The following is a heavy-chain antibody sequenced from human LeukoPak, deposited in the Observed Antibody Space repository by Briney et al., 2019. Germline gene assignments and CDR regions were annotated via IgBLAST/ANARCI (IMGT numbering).Heavy chain of an antibody. CDR1: GDSISNAGYY. CDR2: IYHSGTS. CDR3: ARVEAAAVFDY. Sequence: SETLSLTCTVFGDSISNAGYYWGWIRQHPGRGLVWFVYIYHSGTSYYNPSLKSRVSISVDTSKNQFSLKLSSVTAADTAVYYCARVEAAAVFDYWGQGTLVTVSS. D-gene: IGHD6-13*01. V-gene: IGHV4-31*03. J-gene: IGHJ4*02.